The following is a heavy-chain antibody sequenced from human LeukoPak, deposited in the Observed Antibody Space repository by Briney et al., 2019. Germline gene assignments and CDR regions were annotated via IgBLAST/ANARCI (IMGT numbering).Heavy chain of an antibody. CDR1: GYTFVTYG. Sequence: ASVKVSCKTSGYTFVTYGVTWVRQAPGQGLEWMGWISGYNAKTNYNQKIQGRATMTTDTPTNTAYMELRSLRSDDTAVYYCARGGISSRMDYWGQGTLVTVSS. D-gene: IGHD6-6*01. CDR2: ISGYNAKT. V-gene: IGHV1-18*01. CDR3: ARGGISSRMDY. J-gene: IGHJ4*02.